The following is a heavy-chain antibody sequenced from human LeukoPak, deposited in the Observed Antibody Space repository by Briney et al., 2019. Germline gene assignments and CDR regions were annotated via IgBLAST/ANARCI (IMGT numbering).Heavy chain of an antibody. Sequence: GGSLRLSCAASGFTFSSYWMHWVRQAPGKGLVWVSRINSDGSSTSYADSVKGRFTISRDNAKNMLYLQMNSLRAEDTAVYYCARGDRITIFGVVIKARYFQHWGQGTLVTVSS. J-gene: IGHJ1*01. CDR2: INSDGSST. CDR1: GFTFSSYW. V-gene: IGHV3-74*01. D-gene: IGHD3-3*01. CDR3: ARGDRITIFGVVIKARYFQH.